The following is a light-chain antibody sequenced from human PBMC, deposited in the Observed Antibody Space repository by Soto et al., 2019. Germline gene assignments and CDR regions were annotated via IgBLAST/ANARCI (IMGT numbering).Light chain of an antibody. V-gene: IGKV3-15*01. J-gene: IGKJ1*01. CDR3: QQYNNWLRT. CDR2: DAS. CDR1: QSVSGY. Sequence: EIVMTQSPATLSVSPGERAALSCRASQSVSGYLDWYRQKPGKAPRVLIYDASARDTGIPATFSGSGAGTECTRPISSLQSEDVAVYYCQQYNNWLRTFGQGTKVDIK.